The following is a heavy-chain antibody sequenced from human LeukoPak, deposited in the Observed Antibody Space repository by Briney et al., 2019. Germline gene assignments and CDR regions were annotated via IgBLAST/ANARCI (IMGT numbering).Heavy chain of an antibody. J-gene: IGHJ4*02. CDR1: GGSISSYY. D-gene: IGHD1/OR15-1a*01. CDR3: ARSIIGTRSKFDY. CDR2: VYYCGST. Sequence: PSETLTLTCTVSGGSISSYYWSWIRQPPGKGLEWIGYVYYCGSTNYNPSLKSRVTISVDTSKNHFSLKLSSVTGADTAVYSCARSIIGTRSKFDYWGQGTLVTVS. V-gene: IGHV4-59*08.